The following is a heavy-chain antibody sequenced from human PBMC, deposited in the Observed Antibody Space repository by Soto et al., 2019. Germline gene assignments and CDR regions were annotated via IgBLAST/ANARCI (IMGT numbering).Heavy chain of an antibody. CDR1: GFSFSDYA. D-gene: IGHD6-13*01. CDR3: AKRSPYSSGWYSPIFDY. V-gene: IGHV3-23*01. CDR2: ISESGGST. Sequence: GGSLRLSCAASGFSFSDYAMSWVRQAPGKGLEWVSVISESGGSTHYADSVRGRFTVSRDNSKNSLSLRMNSPRDEDTAVYFCAKRSPYSSGWYSPIFDYWGQGALVTVSS. J-gene: IGHJ4*02.